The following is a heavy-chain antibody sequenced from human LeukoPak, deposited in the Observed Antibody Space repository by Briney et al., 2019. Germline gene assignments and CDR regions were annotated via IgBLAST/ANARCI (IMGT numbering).Heavy chain of an antibody. CDR1: GYNFPSYW. V-gene: IGHV5-51*01. D-gene: IGHD3-10*01. Sequence: GESLKISCKGPGYNFPSYWIGWVRQMPGKGLEWMGIIYPGDSDTRYSPSFQGQVTISTDKSISTAYLQWSTLKASDTAMYYCARQRPYYSGAGSYRAFDIWGQGTMVIVSS. CDR3: ARQRPYYSGAGSYRAFDI. CDR2: IYPGDSDT. J-gene: IGHJ3*02.